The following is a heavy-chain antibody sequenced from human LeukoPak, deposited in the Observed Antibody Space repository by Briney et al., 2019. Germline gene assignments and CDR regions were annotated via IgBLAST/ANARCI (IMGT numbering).Heavy chain of an antibody. V-gene: IGHV3-74*01. J-gene: IGHJ4*02. CDR3: ARGQQLVD. Sequence: GGSLRLSCAASGFTFSSYWMHWVRHAPGKGLVWVSRTDGSSTSYADSVKGRFTISRDNTKNTLYLQMNSLRAEDTAVYYCARGQQLVDWGQGTLVTVSS. D-gene: IGHD6-13*01. CDR2: TDGSST. CDR1: GFTFSSYW.